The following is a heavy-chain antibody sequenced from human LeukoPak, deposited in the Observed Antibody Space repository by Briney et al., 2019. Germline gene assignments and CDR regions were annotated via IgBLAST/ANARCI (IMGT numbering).Heavy chain of an antibody. J-gene: IGHJ4*02. CDR2: VNPSDSST. Sequence: GSSVKVSCKASGYTFTSYYMHWVRQAPGQGLEWMGIVNPSDSSTTYAQKFQGRVTMTGDTSTSTVYMELSSLRSEDTAVYYCARVLTAMDPRGYFDYWGQGTLVTVS. V-gene: IGHV1-46*01. D-gene: IGHD5-18*01. CDR3: ARVLTAMDPRGYFDY. CDR1: GYTFTSYY.